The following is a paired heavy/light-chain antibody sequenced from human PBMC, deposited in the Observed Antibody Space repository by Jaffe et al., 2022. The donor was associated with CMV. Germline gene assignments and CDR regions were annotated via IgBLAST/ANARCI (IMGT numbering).Light chain of an antibody. CDR3: QQYGSSPRIT. V-gene: IGKV3-20*01. J-gene: IGKJ5*01. Sequence: EIVLTQSPGTLSLSPGERATLSCRASQSVSSSYLAWYQQKPGQAPRLLIYGASSRATGIPDRFSGSGSGTDFTLTISRLEPEDFAVYYCQQYGSSPRITFGQGTRLEIK. CDR2: GAS. CDR1: QSVSSSY.
Heavy chain of an antibody. V-gene: IGHV4-34*01. J-gene: IGHJ4*02. CDR1: GGSFSGYY. CDR2: INHSGST. Sequence: QVQLQQWGAGLLKPSETLSLTCAVYGGSFSGYYWSWIRQPPGKGLEWIGEINHSGSTNYNPSLKSRVTISVDTSKNQFSLKLSSVTAADTAVYYCARAWAIVGELPSTPADYFDYWGQGTLVTVSS. D-gene: IGHD1-26*01. CDR3: ARAWAIVGELPSTPADYFDY.